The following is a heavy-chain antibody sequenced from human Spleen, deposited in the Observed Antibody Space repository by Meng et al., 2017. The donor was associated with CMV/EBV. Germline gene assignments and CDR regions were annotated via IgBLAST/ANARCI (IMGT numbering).Heavy chain of an antibody. Sequence: ASVKVSCKASGYTFTGHYMHWVRQVPGQGLEWMGWIDPNSGGTIYAQEFHGRVTMTRDTSISTAYMELSSLRSEDTAVYYCARGDKYYYYGMDVWGQGTTVTVSS. J-gene: IGHJ6*02. CDR3: ARGDKYYYYGMDV. V-gene: IGHV1-2*02. CDR1: GYTFTGHY. CDR2: IDPNSGGT.